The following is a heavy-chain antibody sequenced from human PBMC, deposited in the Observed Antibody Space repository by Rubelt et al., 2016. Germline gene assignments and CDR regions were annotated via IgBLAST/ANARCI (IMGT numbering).Heavy chain of an antibody. V-gene: IGHV4-34*01. J-gene: IGHJ5*02. CDR2: INHSGST. CDR1: GGSFSGYY. Sequence: QVQLQQWGAGLLKPSETLSLTCAVYGGSFSGYYWSWIRQPPGKGLEWIGEINHSGSTNYNPSLKGRVHISVETAKNQFSLKLGPGTAADTAVYYWARGRGWFDPWGQGTLVTVSS. CDR3: ARGRGWFDP. D-gene: IGHD3-10*01.